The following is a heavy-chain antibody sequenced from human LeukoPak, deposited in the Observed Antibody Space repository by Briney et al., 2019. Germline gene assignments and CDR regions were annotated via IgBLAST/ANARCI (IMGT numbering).Heavy chain of an antibody. CDR2: INHSGST. J-gene: IGHJ6*03. CDR3: ARTTYYYYMDV. D-gene: IGHD1-1*01. V-gene: IGHV4-34*01. CDR1: GGSFSGHY. Sequence: SEILSLTCAVYGGSFSGHYWTWIRQPPGKGLEWIGEINHSGSTNYNPSLKSRVTISVDTSKNQFSLKLSSVTAADTAVYYCARTTYYYYMDVWGKGTTVTVSS.